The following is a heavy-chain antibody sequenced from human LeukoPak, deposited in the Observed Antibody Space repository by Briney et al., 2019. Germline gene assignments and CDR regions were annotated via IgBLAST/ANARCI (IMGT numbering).Heavy chain of an antibody. D-gene: IGHD3-9*01. J-gene: IGHJ2*01. CDR1: GFTFSTYW. CDR3: AKGGDILTGYYLYWYFDL. CDR2: IKQDGSEK. V-gene: IGHV3-7*02. Sequence: PGGSLRLSCAASGFTFSTYWMSWVRQAPGKGLEWVANIKQDGSEKYYVDSVKGRFTISRDNAKNSLYLQMNSLRAEDTAVYYCAKGGDILTGYYLYWYFDLWGRGTLVTVSS.